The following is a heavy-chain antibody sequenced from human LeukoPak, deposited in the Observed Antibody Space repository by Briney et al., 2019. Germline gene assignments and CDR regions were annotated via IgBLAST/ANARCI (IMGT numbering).Heavy chain of an antibody. Sequence: GGSLRLSCAASGFTFSSYAMSWVRQAPGKGLEWVSAISGSGGSTYYADSVKSRFTISRDNSKNTLYLQMNSLRAEDTAVYYCAKDPGYYDSYFDYWGQGTLVTVSS. CDR3: AKDPGYYDSYFDY. D-gene: IGHD3-22*01. V-gene: IGHV3-23*01. CDR2: ISGSGGST. CDR1: GFTFSSYA. J-gene: IGHJ4*02.